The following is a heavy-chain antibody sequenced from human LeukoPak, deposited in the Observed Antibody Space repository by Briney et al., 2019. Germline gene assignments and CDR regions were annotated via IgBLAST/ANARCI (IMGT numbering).Heavy chain of an antibody. CDR2: ISYDGSNK. CDR3: ARDGGWLQFSYFDY. Sequence: GGSLRLSCAASGLTLTSYAMHWVRQTPGRGLGRGAGISYDGSNKYYADPVKGRFPISRDNSTNTLYLQMNSLRAEDTAAYYWARDGGWLQFSYFDYWGQGTLVTGSS. V-gene: IGHV3-30-3*01. J-gene: IGHJ4*02. CDR1: GLTLTSYA. D-gene: IGHD5-24*01.